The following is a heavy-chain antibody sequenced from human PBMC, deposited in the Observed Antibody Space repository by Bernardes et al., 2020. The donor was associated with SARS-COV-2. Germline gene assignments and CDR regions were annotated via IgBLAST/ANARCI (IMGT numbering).Heavy chain of an antibody. D-gene: IGHD1-26*01. CDR1: GGSISSRNFF. J-gene: IGHJ4*02. CDR2: IYHSGTT. Sequence: SETLSLTCTVSGGSISSRNFFWGWVRQPPGKGLEWIGNIYHSGTTFYNPSLRSRVTISVDTSNNQFSLNLGSVTVADTAMYYCATSYNGTYYVDYWGQGTLVTVSS. CDR3: ATSYNGTYYVDY. V-gene: IGHV4-39*01.